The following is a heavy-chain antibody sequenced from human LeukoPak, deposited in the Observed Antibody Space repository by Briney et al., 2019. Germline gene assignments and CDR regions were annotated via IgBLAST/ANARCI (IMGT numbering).Heavy chain of an antibody. D-gene: IGHD4-11*01. J-gene: IGHJ3*02. CDR2: IKQDGSEK. Sequence: GGSLRLSCAASGFTFSSYWMSWVRQAPGKGLEWVANIKQDGSEKYYVDSVKGRFTISRDNAKNSLYLQMNSLRAEDTAVYYCARDGHTVTYAFDIWGQGTTVTVSS. CDR1: GFTFSSYW. CDR3: ARDGHTVTYAFDI. V-gene: IGHV3-7*01.